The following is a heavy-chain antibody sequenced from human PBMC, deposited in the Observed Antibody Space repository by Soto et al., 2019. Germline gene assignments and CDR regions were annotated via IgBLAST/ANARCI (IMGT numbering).Heavy chain of an antibody. CDR1: GGSISSYY. Sequence: QVQLQESGPGLVKPSETLSLTCTVSGGSISSYYWSWIRQPPGRGLEWIGYIYYSGSTNYNPSLTSRVTISVDTSKNQFSLKLSSVTAADTAVYYCARGTDCTNGVCYPDYWGQGTLVTVSS. J-gene: IGHJ4*02. CDR2: IYYSGST. CDR3: ARGTDCTNGVCYPDY. D-gene: IGHD2-8*01. V-gene: IGHV4-59*01.